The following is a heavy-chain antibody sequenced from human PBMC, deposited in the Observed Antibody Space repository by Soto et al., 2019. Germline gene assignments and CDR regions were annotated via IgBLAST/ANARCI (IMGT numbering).Heavy chain of an antibody. J-gene: IGHJ4*02. CDR3: TRGPRPSSAGTGAY. CDR2: IDYDGTTT. V-gene: IGHV3-74*01. Sequence: GGSLRLSCVASGFAFDAYWMHWVRQVPGEGPVWVSRIDYDGTTTTYADSVKGRFTISTDNAKNTLYLQMNSLRAEDTGVYSCTRGPRPSSAGTGAYWGQGTLVTVSS. D-gene: IGHD6-13*01. CDR1: GFAFDAYW.